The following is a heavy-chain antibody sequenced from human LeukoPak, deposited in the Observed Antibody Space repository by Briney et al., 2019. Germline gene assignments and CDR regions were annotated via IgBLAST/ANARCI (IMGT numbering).Heavy chain of an antibody. CDR3: ARVVRTELWFWIDY. D-gene: IGHD3-10*01. V-gene: IGHV4-31*03. Sequence: PSETLSLTCTVSGGSISSGGYYWSWIRQHPGKGLEWIAYIYYSGSTYYNPSLKSRVTISVDTSKNQFSLKLSSVTAADTAVYYCARVVRTELWFWIDYWGQGTLVTVSS. J-gene: IGHJ4*02. CDR2: IYYSGST. CDR1: GGSISSGGYY.